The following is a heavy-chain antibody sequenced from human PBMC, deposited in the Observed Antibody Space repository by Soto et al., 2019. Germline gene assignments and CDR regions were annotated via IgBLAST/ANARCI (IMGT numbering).Heavy chain of an antibody. Sequence: QVQLVQSGAEVKKPGSSVKVSCKASGGTFSSYAISWVRQAPGQGLEWMGGIIPILGTANYAQKFQGRVTITADDSTSTAYIELSSLRSEDTAVYYCARMIGKVSSGYSGYWGQGTLVTVSS. J-gene: IGHJ4*02. CDR1: GGTFSSYA. CDR3: ARMIGKVSSGYSGY. D-gene: IGHD3-22*01. V-gene: IGHV1-69*01. CDR2: IIPILGTA.